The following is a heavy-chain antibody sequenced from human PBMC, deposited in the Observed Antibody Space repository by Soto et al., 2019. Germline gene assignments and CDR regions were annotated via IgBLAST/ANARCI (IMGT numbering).Heavy chain of an antibody. J-gene: IGHJ6*02. CDR3: ARDYSNYVGYYYYYGMDV. D-gene: IGHD4-4*01. Sequence: QVQLVESGGGVVQPGRSLRLSCAASGFTFSSYGMHWVRQAPGKGLEWVAVIWYDGSNKYYADSVKGRFTISRDNSKNTLYLQMNSLRAEDTAVYYCARDYSNYVGYYYYYGMDVWGQGTTVTVSS. CDR1: GFTFSSYG. V-gene: IGHV3-33*01. CDR2: IWYDGSNK.